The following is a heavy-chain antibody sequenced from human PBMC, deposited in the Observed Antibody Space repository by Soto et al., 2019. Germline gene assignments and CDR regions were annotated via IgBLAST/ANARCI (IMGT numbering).Heavy chain of an antibody. CDR2: IYYSGST. D-gene: IGHD5-18*01. J-gene: IGHJ4*02. V-gene: IGHV4-59*08. CDR1: GGSISSYY. CDR3: ARHKGYSYGDAFDY. Sequence: QVQLQESGPGLVKPSETLSLTCTVSGGSISSYYWSWIRQPPGKGLEWIGYIYYSGSTNYNPSLKSPVTXXVXTXXNQFSLKLSSVTAADTAVYYCARHKGYSYGDAFDYWGQGTLVTVSS.